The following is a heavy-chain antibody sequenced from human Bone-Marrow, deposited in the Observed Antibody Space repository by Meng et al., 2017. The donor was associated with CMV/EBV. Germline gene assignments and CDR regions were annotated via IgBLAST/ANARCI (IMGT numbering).Heavy chain of an antibody. D-gene: IGHD5-18*01. CDR2: INPNSGGT. Sequence: ASVKVSCKASGYTFTGYYMHWVRQAPGQGLEWMGWINPNSGGTNYAQKFQGRVTMTRDTSISTAYMELSRLRSDDTAVYYCARARGAVDTAMVMGYWGQGTLVTVSS. CDR3: ARARGAVDTAMVMGY. J-gene: IGHJ4*02. V-gene: IGHV1-2*02. CDR1: GYTFTGYY.